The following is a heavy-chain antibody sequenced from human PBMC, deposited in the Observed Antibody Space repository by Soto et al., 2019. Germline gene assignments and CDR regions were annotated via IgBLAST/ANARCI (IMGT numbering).Heavy chain of an antibody. CDR1: GGSISSSSYY. J-gene: IGHJ4*02. CDR3: ARRGSDTAMLF. CDR2: IYYSGST. V-gene: IGHV4-39*01. Sequence: PSETLSLTCTVSGGSISSSSYYWGWIRQPPGKGLEWIGSIYYSGSTYYNPSLKSRVTISVDTSKNQFSLKLSSVTAADTAVYYCARRGSDTAMLFWGQGTLVTVSS. D-gene: IGHD5-18*01.